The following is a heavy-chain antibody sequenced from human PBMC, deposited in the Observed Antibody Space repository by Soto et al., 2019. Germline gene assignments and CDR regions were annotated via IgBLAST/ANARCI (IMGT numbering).Heavy chain of an antibody. CDR2: IYYSGST. V-gene: IGHV4-59*08. Sequence: PSETLSLTCTVSGGSISSYYWSWIRQPPGKGLEWIGYIYYSGSTNYNPSLKSRVTISVDTSKNQFSLKLSSVTAADTAVYYCARLISSSSWTNWFDPWGQGTLVTVSS. J-gene: IGHJ5*02. CDR3: ARLISSSSWTNWFDP. CDR1: GGSISSYY. D-gene: IGHD6-13*01.